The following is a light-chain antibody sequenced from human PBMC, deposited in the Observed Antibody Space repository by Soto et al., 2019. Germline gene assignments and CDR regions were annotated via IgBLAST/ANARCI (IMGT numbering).Light chain of an antibody. J-gene: IGKJ4*01. Sequence: EIVLTPSPGTLSLSPGERATLSLRAIQSVSNNYLAWYQQKPGQAPRLLIYGASTRATDIPARFSGSGSGTEFTLTISSLQSEDFAVYYCQQYNNWLALTFGGGTKVDIK. CDR3: QQYNNWLALT. CDR1: QSVSNN. V-gene: IGKV3-15*01. CDR2: GAS.